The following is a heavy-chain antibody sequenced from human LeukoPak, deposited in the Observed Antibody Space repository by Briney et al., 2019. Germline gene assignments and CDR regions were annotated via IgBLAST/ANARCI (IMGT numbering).Heavy chain of an antibody. V-gene: IGHV3-23*01. J-gene: IGHJ5*02. Sequence: GGSLRLSCAASGFTFSTHAMTWGRQAPGKGLEWVSSIDSSGDYTFYADSVKGRFTISRDNSKTTLYLQMNSLRAEDTAVYYCATQPGSGGSWGQGTLVTVSS. CDR3: ATQPGSGGS. D-gene: IGHD1-14*01. CDR2: IDSSGDYT. CDR1: GFTFSTHA.